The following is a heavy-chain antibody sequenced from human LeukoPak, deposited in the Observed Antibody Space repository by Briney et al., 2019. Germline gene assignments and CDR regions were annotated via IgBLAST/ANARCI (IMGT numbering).Heavy chain of an antibody. CDR1: GYTFTGYY. V-gene: IGHV1-2*02. CDR3: ASVFSSGWYHDY. Sequence: ASVKVSCKASGYTFTGYYMHWVRQAPGQGLEWMGWINPNSGGTSYAQKFQGRVIMTRDTSISTAYMELSRLRSDDTAVYYCASVFSSGWYHDYRGQGTLVTVSS. D-gene: IGHD6-19*01. CDR2: INPNSGGT. J-gene: IGHJ4*02.